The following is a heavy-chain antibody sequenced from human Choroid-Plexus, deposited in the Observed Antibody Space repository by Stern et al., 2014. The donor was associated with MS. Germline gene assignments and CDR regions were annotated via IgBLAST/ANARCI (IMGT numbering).Heavy chain of an antibody. CDR2: VSYDGSNK. J-gene: IGHJ5*02. CDR1: GFTFGSCA. CDR3: AKDRQYLTYFFDH. Sequence: VQLVESGGGVVQPGRPLRLSCVASGFTFGSCAMHWVRQAPGKGLEWVAGVSYDGSNKHYADSVKGRFTMARDNSQNTLYMQMSSLRPEDTAVYYCAKDRQYLTYFFDHWGQGSLVTVSS. D-gene: IGHD2/OR15-2a*01. V-gene: IGHV3-30*18.